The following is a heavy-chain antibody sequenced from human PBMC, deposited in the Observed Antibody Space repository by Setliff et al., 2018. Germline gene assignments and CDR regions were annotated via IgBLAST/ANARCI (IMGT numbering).Heavy chain of an antibody. CDR2: IYPGDSHT. CDR3: ARRGERFFNWFDP. D-gene: IGHD2-21*01. V-gene: IGHV5-51*01. CDR1: GCSFSNFW. Sequence: PGESLKISCKGSGCSFSNFWIGWVRQMPGKGLEWMGIIYPGDSHTRYSPSFQGQVTMSADKSINTAYLQWSNLKASDTAIYYCARRGERFFNWFDPWGQGTLVTVSS. J-gene: IGHJ5*02.